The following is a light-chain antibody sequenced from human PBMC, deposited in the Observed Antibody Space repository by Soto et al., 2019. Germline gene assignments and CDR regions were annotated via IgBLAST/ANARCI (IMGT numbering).Light chain of an antibody. CDR1: SSNIGSNT. CDR2: INN. CDR3: AAWDDSLNSWV. Sequence: QSVLTQPPSASGTPGQRVTISCSGSSSNIGSNTVNWYQQLPATAPKLLIYINNQRPSGVPDRFSGSKSGTSASLAIGGLQSEDEADYYCAAWDDSLNSWVFGGGTQLTVL. V-gene: IGLV1-44*01. J-gene: IGLJ3*02.